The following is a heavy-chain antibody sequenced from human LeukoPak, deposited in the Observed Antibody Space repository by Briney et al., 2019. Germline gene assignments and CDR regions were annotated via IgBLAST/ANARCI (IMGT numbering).Heavy chain of an antibody. V-gene: IGHV1-69*04. CDR2: IIRIFGIA. CDR3: ASRCTNGVCTDWYFDL. CDR1: GGTFSSYA. Sequence: PVKVSCKASGGTFSSYAISWVRQAPGQGLEWMGRIIRIFGIANYAQKFQGRVTITADKSTSTAYMELSSLRSEDTAVYYCASRCTNGVCTDWYFDLWGRGTLVTVSS. D-gene: IGHD2-8*01. J-gene: IGHJ2*01.